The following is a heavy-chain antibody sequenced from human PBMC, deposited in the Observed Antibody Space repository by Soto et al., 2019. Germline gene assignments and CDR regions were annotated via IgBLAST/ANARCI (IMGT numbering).Heavy chain of an antibody. Sequence: GGSLRLSCAASGFTFSSYAMSWVRQAPGKGLEWVSAISGSGGSTYYADSVKGRFTISRDNSKNTLYLQMNSLRAEDTAVYYCAKAPHRYGDYVYYFDYWGQGTLVTVSS. CDR2: ISGSGGST. J-gene: IGHJ4*02. V-gene: IGHV3-23*01. D-gene: IGHD4-17*01. CDR3: AKAPHRYGDYVYYFDY. CDR1: GFTFSSYA.